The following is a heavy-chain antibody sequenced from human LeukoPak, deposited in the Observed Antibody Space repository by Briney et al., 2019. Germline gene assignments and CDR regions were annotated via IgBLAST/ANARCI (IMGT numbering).Heavy chain of an antibody. J-gene: IGHJ4*02. Sequence: GGSLRLSCAASGFTFSSSWMHWVCQAPEKGLEWVADIKCDGSEKYYVDSVKGRLTISRDNAKNSLYLQVNSLRAEDTAVYYCAKSPFDNYGDYFDYWGQGTLVTVSS. D-gene: IGHD4-17*01. CDR2: IKCDGSEK. V-gene: IGHV3-52*01. CDR3: AKSPFDNYGDYFDY. CDR1: GFTFSSSW.